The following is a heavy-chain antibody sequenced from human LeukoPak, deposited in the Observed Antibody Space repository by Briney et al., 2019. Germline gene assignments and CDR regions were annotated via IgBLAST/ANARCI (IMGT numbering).Heavy chain of an antibody. V-gene: IGHV1-69*05. CDR1: GGSFSSEA. CDR3: ARGGPYSGYDYGSWYMDV. J-gene: IGHJ6*03. D-gene: IGHD5-12*01. Sequence: SVKVSCKAFGGSFSSEAISWVRQAPGQGLEWMGGIIPIFGTANYAQKLQGRVTITTHESTSTAYMELSSLRSEDTAVYYCARGGPYSGYDYGSWYMDVWGKGTTVTVSS. CDR2: IIPIFGTA.